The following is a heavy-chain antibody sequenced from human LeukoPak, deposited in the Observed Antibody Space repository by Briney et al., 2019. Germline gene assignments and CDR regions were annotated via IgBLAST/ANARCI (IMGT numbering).Heavy chain of an antibody. CDR1: GGTFSSYA. J-gene: IGHJ1*01. V-gene: IGHV1-69*13. D-gene: IGHD4-17*01. Sequence: SVKVSCKASGGTFSSYAISWVRQAPGQGLEWMGGIIPIFGTANYAQKFQGRVTITADESTSTAYMELSSLSSEDTAEYYCARAAGHYGDYGSEYFQHWGQGTLVTVSS. CDR3: ARAAGHYGDYGSEYFQH. CDR2: IIPIFGTA.